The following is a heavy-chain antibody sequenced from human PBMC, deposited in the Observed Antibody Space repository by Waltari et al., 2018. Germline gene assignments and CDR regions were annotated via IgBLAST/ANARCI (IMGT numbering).Heavy chain of an antibody. D-gene: IGHD6-19*01. V-gene: IGHV4-34*01. J-gene: IGHJ5*02. CDR1: GGSFSGYY. CDR3: ARKVRPVAGKRGNWFDP. CDR2: INHSGST. Sequence: QVQLQQWGAGLLKPSETLSLTCAVYGGSFSGYYWSWIRQPPGKGLEWIGEINHSGSTNYNPSLKSRVTVSVDTSKNQFSLKLSSVTAADTAVYYCARKVRPVAGKRGNWFDPWGQGTLVTVSS.